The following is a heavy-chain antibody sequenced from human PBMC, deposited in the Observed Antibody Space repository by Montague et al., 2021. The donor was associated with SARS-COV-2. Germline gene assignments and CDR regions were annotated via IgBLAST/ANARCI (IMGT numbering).Heavy chain of an antibody. D-gene: IGHD3-10*01. J-gene: IGHJ3*01. CDR1: GFTFDDYA. V-gene: IGHV3-43*02. Sequence: SLRLPCAASGFTFDDYAMHWVRQAPGKGLEWVSLINGDGLTTLATDSVEGRFIISRDNSKNSLYLQMKSLRTEDTALYFCVKDMSEFDDLNAFDVWGQGTQVTVSS. CDR2: INGDGLTT. CDR3: VKDMSEFDDLNAFDV.